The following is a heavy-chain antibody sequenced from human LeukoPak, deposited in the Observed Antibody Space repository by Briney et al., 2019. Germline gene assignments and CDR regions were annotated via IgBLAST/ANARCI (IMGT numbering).Heavy chain of an antibody. CDR2: IRYDGTVK. CDR1: GLTFSNYA. CDR3: ARGDAYYFDY. J-gene: IGHJ4*02. Sequence: GGSLRLSCAASGLTFSNYAMHWVRQAPGKGLEWVAFIRYDGTVKTYADSVKGRFTISRDNSKNTLYLQMNSLRVQDTALYYCARGDAYYFDYWGQGTLVTVSS. V-gene: IGHV3-30*02.